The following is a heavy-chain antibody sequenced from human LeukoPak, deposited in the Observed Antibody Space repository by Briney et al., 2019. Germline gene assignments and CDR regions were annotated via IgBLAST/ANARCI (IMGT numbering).Heavy chain of an antibody. J-gene: IGHJ4*02. Sequence: GGSLRLSCAASGFTFSNYAMSWVRQAPGKGLEWVSAISGSGGSTYYADSVKGRFTISRDNSKNTLYLQMNSLRAEDTAVYYCARDRISGGTSGTTGSTYRPGYFDYWGQGTLVTVSS. V-gene: IGHV3-23*01. D-gene: IGHD1-1*01. CDR2: ISGSGGST. CDR3: ARDRISGGTSGTTGSTYRPGYFDY. CDR1: GFTFSNYA.